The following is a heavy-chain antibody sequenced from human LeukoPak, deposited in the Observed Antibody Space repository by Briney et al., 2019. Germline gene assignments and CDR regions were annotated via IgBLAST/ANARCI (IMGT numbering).Heavy chain of an antibody. Sequence: GGSLRLSCAASGFTFSSYSMNWVRQAPGKGLEWVGNIKYDGGEKYYLDSVEGRFTISRDNAQNSLFLDMNSLRAEDTAVYYCARDYVWGSPESDYWGQGTLVTVSS. V-gene: IGHV3-7*01. CDR1: GFTFSSYS. J-gene: IGHJ4*02. CDR3: ARDYVWGSPESDY. D-gene: IGHD3-10*02. CDR2: IKYDGGEK.